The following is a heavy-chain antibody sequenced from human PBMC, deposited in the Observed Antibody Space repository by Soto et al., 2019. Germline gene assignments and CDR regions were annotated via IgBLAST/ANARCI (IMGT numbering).Heavy chain of an antibody. CDR1: GGSISSDIYY. CDR3: ARHSHEAHGDPNWFDP. J-gene: IGHJ5*02. V-gene: IGHV4-39*01. Sequence: SETLSLTCTVSGGSISSDIYYWGWIRQPPGQGLEWIGSIYHTGNTFYNPALKSRVTLSVDTSENQFSLKLNSMTAADTAVYFCARHSHEAHGDPNWFDPGGKGTLVTVPS. CDR2: IYHTGNT. D-gene: IGHD4-17*01.